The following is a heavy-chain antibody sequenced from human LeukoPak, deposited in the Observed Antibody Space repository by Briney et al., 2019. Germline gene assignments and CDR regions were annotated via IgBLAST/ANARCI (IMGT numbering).Heavy chain of an antibody. Sequence: PGGSLRLSCAASGFTVSSNYMSWVRQAPGKGLEWVSVIYSGGSTYYADSVKGRFTISRDNSKNTLYLQMNSLRAEDTAVYYCARGQLSHPSDAFDIWGQGTMVTVSS. V-gene: IGHV3-66*01. CDR2: IYSGGST. D-gene: IGHD6-13*01. CDR1: GFTVSSNY. J-gene: IGHJ3*02. CDR3: ARGQLSHPSDAFDI.